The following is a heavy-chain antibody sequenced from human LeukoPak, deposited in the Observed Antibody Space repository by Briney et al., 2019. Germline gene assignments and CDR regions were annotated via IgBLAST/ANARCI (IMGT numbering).Heavy chain of an antibody. J-gene: IGHJ4*02. CDR1: GGSINSNNYY. D-gene: IGHD3-3*01. CDR2: IYSSGSA. CDR3: QSRYLEWLLEY. V-gene: IGHV4-39*01. Sequence: SETLSLTCTVSGGSINSNNYYWGWIRQPPGKGLEWIGSIYSSGSAYYNPSPKSRVTISVDTSKNQFSLRLSSVTAADTAVYYCQSRYLEWLLEYWGQGTLVTVSS.